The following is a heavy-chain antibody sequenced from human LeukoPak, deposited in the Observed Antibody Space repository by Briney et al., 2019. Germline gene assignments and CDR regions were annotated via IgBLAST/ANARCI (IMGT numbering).Heavy chain of an antibody. CDR1: GYTFTSYD. CDR3: ARDAPGDSYGHYYYYYGMDV. Sequence: ASVKVSCKASGYTFTSYDINWVRQATEQGLEWMGWMNPNSGNTGYAQKFQGRVTMTRNTSISTAYMELSSLRSEDTAVYYCARDAPGDSYGHYYYYYGMDVWGQGTTVTVSS. V-gene: IGHV1-8*01. CDR2: MNPNSGNT. D-gene: IGHD5-18*01. J-gene: IGHJ6*02.